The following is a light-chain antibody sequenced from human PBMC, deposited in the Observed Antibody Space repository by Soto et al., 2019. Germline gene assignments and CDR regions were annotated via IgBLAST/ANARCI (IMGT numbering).Light chain of an antibody. CDR2: AAS. Sequence: DIQMTQSPSTLSASVGDRVTITCRASQGISSYLAWYQQKPGKAPKLLIYAASTLQSGVPSRFSGSGSGTDFTLTISNLQAEDVATYYCQQYYTTPQTFGQGTKVDIK. CDR3: QQYYTTPQT. J-gene: IGKJ2*01. V-gene: IGKV1-9*01. CDR1: QGISSY.